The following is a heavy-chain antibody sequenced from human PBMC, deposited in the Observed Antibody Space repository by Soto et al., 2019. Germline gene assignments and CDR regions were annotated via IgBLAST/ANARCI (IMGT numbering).Heavy chain of an antibody. J-gene: IGHJ5*01. CDR3: AKNATSGWYDS. CDR1: GFTFSSYA. CDR2: ISFSDGGT. Sequence: GGSLRLSCAASGFTFSSYAMTWVRQAPGKGLEWVSSISFSDGGTYYADSVKGRLTISRDNSKNTMYLQMNSLRDEDTAVYYCAKNATSGWYDSWGQGTLVTVSS. V-gene: IGHV3-23*01. D-gene: IGHD6-19*01.